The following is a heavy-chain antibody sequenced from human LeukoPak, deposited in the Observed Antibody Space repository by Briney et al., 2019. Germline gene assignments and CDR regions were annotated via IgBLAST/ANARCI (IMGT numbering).Heavy chain of an antibody. Sequence: GGSLRLSCAASGFIFSGYAMQWVRQAPGKGLEYVSAINGIGDDTYYASSVKGRFTISRDNYKSTVYLQMDSLRAEDMAVYYCARADCGSSSCYTVSYWGQGTLVTVSA. D-gene: IGHD2-2*02. CDR1: GFIFSGYA. CDR3: ARADCGSSSCYTVSY. V-gene: IGHV3-64*01. CDR2: INGIGDDT. J-gene: IGHJ4*02.